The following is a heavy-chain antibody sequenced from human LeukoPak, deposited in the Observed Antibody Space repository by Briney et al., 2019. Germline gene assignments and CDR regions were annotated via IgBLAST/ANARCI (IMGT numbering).Heavy chain of an antibody. Sequence: GGSLRLSCTVSGFTVSSNSMSWVRQAPGKGLEWVSFIYSDNTHYSDSVKGRFTISRDNSKNTLYLQMNSLRAEDTAVYYCARVHSSSRTPPDYWGQGTLVTVSS. V-gene: IGHV3-53*01. D-gene: IGHD6-13*01. CDR1: GFTVSSNS. CDR2: IYSDNT. J-gene: IGHJ4*02. CDR3: ARVHSSSRTPPDY.